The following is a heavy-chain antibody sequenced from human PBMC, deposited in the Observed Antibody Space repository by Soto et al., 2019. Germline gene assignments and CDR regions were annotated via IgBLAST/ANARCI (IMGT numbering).Heavy chain of an antibody. CDR3: AKDRSTMRWFDP. J-gene: IGHJ5*02. D-gene: IGHD1-1*01. CDR1: GASVRSYH. V-gene: IGHV4-4*07. Sequence: KTSETLSLTCAVSGASVRSYHWSWIRQAAGKGLEWIGRVQMSGTTNYNPSLKTRVTMSLDTSKNEVSLRMTSVTAADTAVYFCAKDRSTMRWFDPWGQGIPVTVSS. CDR2: VQMSGTT.